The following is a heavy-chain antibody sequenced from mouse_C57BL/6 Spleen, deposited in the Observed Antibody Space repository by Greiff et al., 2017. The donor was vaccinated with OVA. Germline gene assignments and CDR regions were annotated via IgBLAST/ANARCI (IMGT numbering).Heavy chain of an antibody. D-gene: IGHD2-5*01. CDR2: LDPENGDT. CDR1: GFNIKDDY. J-gene: IGHJ1*03. CDR3: TAYYSNYGYFDV. Sequence: VQLQQSGAELVRPGASVKLSCTASGFNIKDDYMHWVKQRPEQGLEWIGWLDPENGDTEYASKFQGKATITADTSSNTAYLQLSSLTSEDTAVYYCTAYYSNYGYFDVWGTGTTVTVSS. V-gene: IGHV14-4*01.